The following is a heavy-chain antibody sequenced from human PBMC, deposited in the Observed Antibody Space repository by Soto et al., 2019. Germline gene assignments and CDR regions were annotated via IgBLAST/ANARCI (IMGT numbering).Heavy chain of an antibody. D-gene: IGHD4-17*01. CDR2: IYYSGDT. J-gene: IGHJ6*02. CDR1: SCSSPNLINC. V-gene: IGHV4-30-4*01. CDR3: AREGALLYGGNSDYYYTMDV. Sequence: SETLSITCPVLSCSSPNLINCWGSLPQYPGQGLEWIGYIYYSGDTNYNPALKSRVIISVDTSKNQFSLKLSSVTAADTAVYYCAREGALLYGGNSDYYYTMDVWGQGTTVTVSS.